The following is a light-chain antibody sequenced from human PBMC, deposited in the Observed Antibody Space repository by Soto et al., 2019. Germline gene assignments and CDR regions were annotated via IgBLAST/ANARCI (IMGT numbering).Light chain of an antibody. V-gene: IGLV2-23*01. CDR1: SSDVGSYNS. CDR2: EGS. J-gene: IGLJ1*01. Sequence: QSALTQPASVSGSPGQSIAISCTGTSSDVGSYNSVSWYQQHPGKAPKLMIYEGSKRPSGVSDRFSGSKSGNTASLTTSGLQAEDEADYYCCSYAGNPYVFGTGTKVTVL. CDR3: CSYAGNPYV.